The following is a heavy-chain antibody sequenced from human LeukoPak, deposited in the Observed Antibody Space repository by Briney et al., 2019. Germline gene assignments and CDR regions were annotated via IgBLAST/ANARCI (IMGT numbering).Heavy chain of an antibody. D-gene: IGHD2-21*02. CDR2: IGPDGGGI. Sequence: PGGSLRLSCSASGFSLTTYPMAWVRQAAGKGLAWVSVIGPDGGGIQYVDSVKGRFTISRDTSKNTLYLQMNSLRAEDTAVYYCAKYAPPSTLLTRFFDSWGQGTLVTVSS. J-gene: IGHJ4*02. V-gene: IGHV3-23*01. CDR1: GFSLTTYP. CDR3: AKYAPPSTLLTRFFDS.